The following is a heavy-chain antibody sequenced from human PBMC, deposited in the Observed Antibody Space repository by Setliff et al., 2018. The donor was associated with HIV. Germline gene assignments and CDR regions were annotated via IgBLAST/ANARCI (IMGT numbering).Heavy chain of an antibody. V-gene: IGHV3-21*01. D-gene: IGHD1-7*01. CDR1: GFTFSSYS. CDR2: ISSSSTSI. Sequence: LRLSCAASGFTFSSYSMNWVRQAPGKGLEWVSSISSSSTSIYYADSVKGRFTISGDNAKNSLYLQMNSLRADDTAVYYCTRDYAYDWNSVMDVWGKGTTVTVSS. CDR3: TRDYAYDWNSVMDV. J-gene: IGHJ6*03.